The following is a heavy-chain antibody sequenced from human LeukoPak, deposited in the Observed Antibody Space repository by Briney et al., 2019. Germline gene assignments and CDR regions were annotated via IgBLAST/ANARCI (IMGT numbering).Heavy chain of an antibody. CDR2: IIPIFGTA. D-gene: IGHD1-26*01. Sequence: ASVKVSCKASGGTFSSYAISWVRQAPGQGHEWMGGIIPIFGTANYAQKFQGRVTITADESTSTAYMELSSLRSEDTAVYYCGCAPREGGYYYYMDVWGKGTTVTISS. CDR1: GGTFSSYA. CDR3: GCAPREGGYYYYMDV. J-gene: IGHJ6*03. V-gene: IGHV1-69*13.